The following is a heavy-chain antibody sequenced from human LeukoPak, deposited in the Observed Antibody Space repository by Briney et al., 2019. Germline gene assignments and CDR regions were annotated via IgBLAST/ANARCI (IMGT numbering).Heavy chain of an antibody. Sequence: GASVKVSCKASGYTFTDYYMHWVRQAPGQGLEWMGRINPNSGDTNYAQKFQGRVTMTRDTSISTAYMEPSRLRSDDTAIYYCARGSGHGHHFEYWGQGPLVTVSS. CDR2: INPNSGDT. D-gene: IGHD3-10*01. CDR1: GYTFTDYY. J-gene: IGHJ4*02. CDR3: ARGSGHGHHFEY. V-gene: IGHV1-2*06.